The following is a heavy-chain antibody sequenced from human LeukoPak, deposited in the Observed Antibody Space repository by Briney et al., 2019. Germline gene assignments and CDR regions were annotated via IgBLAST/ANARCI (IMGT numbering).Heavy chain of an antibody. D-gene: IGHD5-24*01. Sequence: GGSLRLSCAASGFTFSSYDMNWVRQAPGKGLEWVSYISSSSSTIYYADSVKGRFTISRDNAKNSLYLQMNSLRAEDTAVYYCVRDMQGDGYDWGQGTLVTVSS. CDR1: GFTFSSYD. CDR2: ISSSSSTI. J-gene: IGHJ4*02. V-gene: IGHV3-48*01. CDR3: VRDMQGDGYD.